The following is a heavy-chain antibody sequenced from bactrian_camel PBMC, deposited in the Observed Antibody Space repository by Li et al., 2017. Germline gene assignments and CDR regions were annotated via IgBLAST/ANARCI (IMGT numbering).Heavy chain of an antibody. D-gene: IGHD4*01. J-gene: IGHJ6*01. CDR1: GFTFGAYFC. CDR3: AADRYLSDYCSGDFGF. V-gene: IGHV3S63*01. CDR2: WQYGRST. Sequence: HVQLVESGGGSVQTGGSLRLSCVASGFTFGAYFCMGWFRQAPGKLREAVATWQYGRSTVYDDSVKGRFTASEDNAKNTLYLTMNGLRPEDTAMYYCAADRYLSDYCSGDFGFWGRGTQVTVS.